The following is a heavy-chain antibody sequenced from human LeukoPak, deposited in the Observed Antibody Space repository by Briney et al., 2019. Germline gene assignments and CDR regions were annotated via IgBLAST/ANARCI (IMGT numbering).Heavy chain of an antibody. D-gene: IGHD2-2*01. V-gene: IGHV1-18*01. Sequence: ASVKVSCKASGYTFTSYGISWVRQAPGQGLEWMGWISAYNGNTNYAQKLQGRVTMTTDTSTSTAYMELRSLRSDDTAVYYCARSPIVVVQAATPILDYWGQGTLVTVSS. CDR1: GYTFTSYG. CDR3: ARSPIVVVQAATPILDY. CDR2: ISAYNGNT. J-gene: IGHJ4*02.